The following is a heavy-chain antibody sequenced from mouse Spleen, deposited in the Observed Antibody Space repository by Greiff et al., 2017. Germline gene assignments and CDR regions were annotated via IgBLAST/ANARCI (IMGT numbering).Heavy chain of an antibody. J-gene: IGHJ2*01. CDR2: INPSTGGT. V-gene: IGHV1-42*01. CDR1: GYSFTGYY. CDR3: ARGVRRYYFDY. Sequence: VHVKQSGPELVKPGASVKISCKASGYSFTGYYMNWVKQSPEKSLEWIGEINPSTGGTTYNQKFKAKATLTVDKSSSTAYMQLKSLTSEDSAVYYCARGVRRYYFDYWGQGTTLTVSS. D-gene: IGHD2-14*01.